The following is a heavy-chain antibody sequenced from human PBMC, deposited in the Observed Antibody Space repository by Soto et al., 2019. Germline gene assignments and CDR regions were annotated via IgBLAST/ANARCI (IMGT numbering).Heavy chain of an antibody. J-gene: IGHJ4*02. D-gene: IGHD5-12*01. CDR2: IHYTGST. V-gene: IGHV4-59*01. CDR1: GGSISDYY. CDR3: ASGRWPQLPGY. Sequence: QLQLQESGPGLVKPSETRSLTCTVSGGSISDYYCNWIRQSPGKGLACLWYIHYTGSTNYNPSLKSRVTRSRDTTNNQFSLKLSSVTAADKGGYYWASGRWPQLPGYWGQGTLLTVYS.